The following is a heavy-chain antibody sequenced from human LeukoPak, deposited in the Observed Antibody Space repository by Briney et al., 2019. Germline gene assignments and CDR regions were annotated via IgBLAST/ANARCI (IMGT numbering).Heavy chain of an antibody. V-gene: IGHV3-7*01. Sequence: GGSLRLSCAASGFTFSSYWMSWVRQAPGKGLEGVANIKEDGSEKHYVDSVKGRFTISRDNAKNSLYLQMNSLRADDTAMYYCARVLDSYGEPDYWGQGTLVTVSS. D-gene: IGHD5-18*01. J-gene: IGHJ4*02. CDR3: ARVLDSYGEPDY. CDR1: GFTFSSYW. CDR2: IKEDGSEK.